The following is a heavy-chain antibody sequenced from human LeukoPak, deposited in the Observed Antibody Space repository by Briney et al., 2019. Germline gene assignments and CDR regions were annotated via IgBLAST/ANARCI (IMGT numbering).Heavy chain of an antibody. Sequence: SETLSLTCTVSGGSISSSSYYWGWIRQPPGKGLEWIGSIYYSGSAYYNPSLKSRVTISVDTSKNQFSLKLSSVTAADTAVYYCARPIRGGAAAGAWGIWGQGTMVTVSS. CDR2: IYYSGSA. CDR3: ARPIRGGAAAGAWGI. CDR1: GGSISSSSYY. D-gene: IGHD6-13*01. J-gene: IGHJ3*02. V-gene: IGHV4-39*01.